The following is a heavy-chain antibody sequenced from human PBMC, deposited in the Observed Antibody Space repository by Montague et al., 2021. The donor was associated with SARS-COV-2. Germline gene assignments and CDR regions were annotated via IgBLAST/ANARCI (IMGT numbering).Heavy chain of an antibody. CDR2: ISYSGRT. CDR1: GGSVSSSPYY. J-gene: IGHJ6*03. CDR3: ASSYYYGSGTHVYNYYMDV. D-gene: IGHD3-10*01. Sequence: SETLSPTCTVSGGSVSSSPYYWGWIRQPPGRGLEWVGSISYSGRTYCSPSLKSRLTISVDSSENQFSLGLSSVTAADTAVYYCASSYYYGSGTHVYNYYMDVWGKGTTVTVSS. V-gene: IGHV4-39*01.